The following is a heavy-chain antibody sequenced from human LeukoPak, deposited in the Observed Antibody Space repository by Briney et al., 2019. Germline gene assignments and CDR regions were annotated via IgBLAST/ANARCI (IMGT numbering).Heavy chain of an antibody. J-gene: IGHJ3*02. D-gene: IGHD5-18*01. Sequence: GESLKISCKGSGYSFTSYWIGWVRQMPGKGLEWMGIIYPGDSDTRYSPSFQGQVTISADKSISTAYLQWSSLKASDTAMYYCAGLSEDTAMVGVARYAFDIWGQGTMVTVSS. V-gene: IGHV5-51*01. CDR3: AGLSEDTAMVGVARYAFDI. CDR1: GYSFTSYW. CDR2: IYPGDSDT.